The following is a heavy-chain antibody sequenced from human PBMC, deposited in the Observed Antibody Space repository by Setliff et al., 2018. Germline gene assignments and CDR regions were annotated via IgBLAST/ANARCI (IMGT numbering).Heavy chain of an antibody. CDR3: AGDPPGPHLVYTY. D-gene: IGHD3-16*01. CDR1: GFTFTSYA. Sequence: GGSLRLSCAASGFTFTSYAMNWVRQAPGKGLEWVSAISGSGGSTDYADSVKGRFTISRDNSKNTLYLQMNGLRAEDTAIYYCAGDPPGPHLVYTYWGQGARGTV. CDR2: ISGSGGST. J-gene: IGHJ4*02. V-gene: IGHV3-23*01.